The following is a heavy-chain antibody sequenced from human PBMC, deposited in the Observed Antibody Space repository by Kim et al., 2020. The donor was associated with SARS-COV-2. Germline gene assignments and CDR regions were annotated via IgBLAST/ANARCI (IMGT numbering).Heavy chain of an antibody. V-gene: IGHV4-59*01. CDR3: ARVDDTASSAEDYYYYMDV. Sequence: SETLSLTCTVSGGSISSYYWSWIRQPPGKGLEWIGYIYYSGSTNYNPSLKSRVTISVDTSKNQFSLKLSSVTAADTAVYYCARVDDTASSAEDYYYYMDVWGKGTTVTVSS. J-gene: IGHJ6*03. CDR1: GGSISSYY. D-gene: IGHD5-18*01. CDR2: IYYSGST.